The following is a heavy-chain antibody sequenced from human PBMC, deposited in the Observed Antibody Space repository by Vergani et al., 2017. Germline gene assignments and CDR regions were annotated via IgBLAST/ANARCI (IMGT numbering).Heavy chain of an antibody. CDR2: FNPRGGHK. CDR3: ARGEYGILTGYRY. Sequence: VQVVQSGAEVKQSGASVKVSCKTSGYTFSTYYMHWVRQAPGQGLEWMGIFNPRGGHKNYAQMFQGRVTMTRDTSTITVHMELSSLRSEDTAIYYCARGEYGILTGYRYWGQGTLVTVSA. V-gene: IGHV1-46*03. CDR1: GYTFSTYY. J-gene: IGHJ4*02. D-gene: IGHD3-9*01.